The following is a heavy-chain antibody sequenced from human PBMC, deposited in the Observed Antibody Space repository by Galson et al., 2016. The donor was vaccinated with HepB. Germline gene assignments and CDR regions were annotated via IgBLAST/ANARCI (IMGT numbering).Heavy chain of an antibody. Sequence: SLRLSCAASGFTFSDFYMSWIRQSPGKGLEWVSFISRYSSYALYADSVKGRFTISRDDARHSLYLQMDSLRAEDTAVYYCAGGSRELLSGSWFDPWAQGTLVTVSS. V-gene: IGHV3-11*06. D-gene: IGHD1-26*01. CDR3: AGGSRELLSGSWFDP. J-gene: IGHJ5*02. CDR1: GFTFSDFY. CDR2: ISRYSSYA.